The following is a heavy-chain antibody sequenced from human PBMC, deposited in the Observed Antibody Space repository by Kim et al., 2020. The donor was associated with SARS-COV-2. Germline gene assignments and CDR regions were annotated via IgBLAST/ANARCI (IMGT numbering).Heavy chain of an antibody. J-gene: IGHJ4*02. V-gene: IGHV3-48*02. D-gene: IGHD6-19*01. Sequence: DSVKGRFTISRDNAKNSLYLQMNSLRDEDTAVYYCARDGTYLQWLDYFDYWGQGTLVTVSS. CDR3: ARDGTYLQWLDYFDY.